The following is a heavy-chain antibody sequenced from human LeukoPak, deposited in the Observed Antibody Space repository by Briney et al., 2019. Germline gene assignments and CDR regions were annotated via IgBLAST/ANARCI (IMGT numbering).Heavy chain of an antibody. Sequence: GGSLRLSCAASGFTFSTYWMSWVRQAPGKGLEWVANINEDGREKNYVDSVKGRFTISRDNAKNSLYLQMNSLRAEDTAVYYCARGGLGTYYFDYWGQGTLVTVSS. J-gene: IGHJ4*02. CDR2: INEDGREK. D-gene: IGHD3/OR15-3a*01. V-gene: IGHV3-7*01. CDR1: GFTFSTYW. CDR3: ARGGLGTYYFDY.